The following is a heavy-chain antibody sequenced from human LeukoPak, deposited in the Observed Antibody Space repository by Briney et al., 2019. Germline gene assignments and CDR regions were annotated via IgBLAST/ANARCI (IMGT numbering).Heavy chain of an antibody. Sequence: PSETLSLTCTVSGYSISSGYYWGWIRQPPGKGLEWIGSIYHSGSTYYNPSLKSRVTISVDTSKNQFSLKLSSVTAADTAVYYCARDSSGWYRGDYWGQGTLVTVSS. V-gene: IGHV4-38-2*02. CDR2: IYHSGST. CDR3: ARDSSGWYRGDY. D-gene: IGHD6-19*01. J-gene: IGHJ4*02. CDR1: GYSISSGYY.